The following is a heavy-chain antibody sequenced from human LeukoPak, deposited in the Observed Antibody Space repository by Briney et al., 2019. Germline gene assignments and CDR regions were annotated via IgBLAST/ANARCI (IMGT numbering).Heavy chain of an antibody. J-gene: IGHJ4*02. CDR1: GGSISSSSYY. V-gene: IGHV4-39*07. D-gene: IGHD3-22*01. CDR3: ARAHDSSGYYADY. CDR2: IYYSGST. Sequence: SETLSLTCTVSGGSISSSSYYWGWIRQPPGKGLEWIGSIYYSGSTYYNPSLKSRVTISVDTSKNQFSLKLSSVTAADTAVYYCARAHDSSGYYADYWGQGTLVTVSS.